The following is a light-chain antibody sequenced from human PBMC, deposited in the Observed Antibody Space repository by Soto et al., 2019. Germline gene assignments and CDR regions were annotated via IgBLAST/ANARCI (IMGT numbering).Light chain of an antibody. CDR2: GSS. V-gene: IGKV3-15*01. Sequence: EFVFTQSPGTLSLSPGERATLSCRASQSVTSNYLAWYQQKPGQAPRLLIYGSSTRANGIPGRFSGSGSGTELTLTISSLQSEDFAVYDCQQYNNWHTITFGQGTRLEIK. CDR3: QQYNNWHTIT. J-gene: IGKJ5*01. CDR1: QSVTSN.